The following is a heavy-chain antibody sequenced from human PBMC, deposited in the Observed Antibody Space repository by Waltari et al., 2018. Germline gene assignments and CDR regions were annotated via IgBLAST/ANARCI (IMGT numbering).Heavy chain of an antibody. D-gene: IGHD3-22*01. Sequence: QVQLVQSGAEVKKPGDSVRVSCKASGSTFSGYEIHWVRRAPGQGLEWMGGFDPEDGETIYAQKFQGRVTMTEDTSTDTAYMELSSLRSEDTAVYYCATVSYYYDSSGVYYFDYWGQGTLVTVSS. CDR3: ATVSYYYDSSGVYYFDY. V-gene: IGHV1-24*01. J-gene: IGHJ4*02. CDR2: FDPEDGET. CDR1: GSTFSGYE.